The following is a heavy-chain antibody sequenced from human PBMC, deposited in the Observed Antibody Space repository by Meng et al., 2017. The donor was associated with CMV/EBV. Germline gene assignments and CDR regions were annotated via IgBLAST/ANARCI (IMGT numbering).Heavy chain of an antibody. Sequence: QVQLQHWGAGLLEPPEPLSLSCAAYVGSSSGYYGSGIRQPPGKRLGWIGEINHSGSTNYNPSLKSRVTISVDTSKNQFSLKLSSVTAADTAVYYCARESMVRGEDWGQGTLVTVSS. CDR2: INHSGST. CDR3: ARESMVRGED. V-gene: IGHV4-34*01. D-gene: IGHD3-10*01. J-gene: IGHJ4*02. CDR1: VGSSSGYY.